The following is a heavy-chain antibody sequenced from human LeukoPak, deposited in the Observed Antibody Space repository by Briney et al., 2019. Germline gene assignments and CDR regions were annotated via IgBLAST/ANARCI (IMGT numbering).Heavy chain of an antibody. CDR3: ARGDGGNWFDP. J-gene: IGHJ5*02. Sequence: PGGSLRLSCAASGFTFSSYGLHWVRQAPGKGLEWVAVIWYDGSNKYYADSVKGRFTISRDNSKNTLYLQMNSLRAEDTAVYYCARGDGGNWFDPWGQGTLVTVSS. CDR2: IWYDGSNK. CDR1: GFTFSSYG. V-gene: IGHV3-33*01. D-gene: IGHD3-16*01.